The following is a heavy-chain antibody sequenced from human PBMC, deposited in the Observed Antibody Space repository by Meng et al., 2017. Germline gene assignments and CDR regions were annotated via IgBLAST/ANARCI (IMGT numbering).Heavy chain of an antibody. V-gene: IGHV3-21*01. CDR1: GFTFSSYS. J-gene: IGHJ4*02. D-gene: IGHD3-22*01. CDR2: ISSSSSYI. Sequence: ETLSLTCAASGFTFSSYSMNWVRQAPGKGLEWVSSISSSSSYIYYADSVKGRFTISRDNSKNTLYLQMNSLRAEDTAVYYCSYNEYYYDSSFDYWGQGTLVTVSS. CDR3: SYNEYYYDSSFDY.